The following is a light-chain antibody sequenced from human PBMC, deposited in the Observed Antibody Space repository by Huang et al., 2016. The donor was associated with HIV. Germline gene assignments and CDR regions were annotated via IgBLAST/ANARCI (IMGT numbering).Light chain of an antibody. CDR3: QQRVNGLT. J-gene: IGKJ4*01. Sequence: EIVLTQSPATLSFFPGQRVSLSCRASQNINTHLAWYQQRPGQPPRLLIYDASSRVPGVAARFRGSGSGTDFTLTISSLESEDFATYYCQQRVNGLTFGGGTKV. V-gene: IGKV3-11*01. CDR2: DAS. CDR1: QNINTH.